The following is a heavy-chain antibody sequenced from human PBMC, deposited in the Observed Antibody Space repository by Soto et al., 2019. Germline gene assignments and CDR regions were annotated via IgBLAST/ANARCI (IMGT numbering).Heavy chain of an antibody. CDR1: GFTFSNYW. D-gene: IGHD2-8*02. V-gene: IGHV3-7*01. CDR3: ARHPDTDVDLLNWFDP. Sequence: EVQLVESGGGLVQPGGSLRLSCAASGFTFSNYWMNWVRQAPGKGLEWVANIKQDGSEKYYVDSVKGRFTISRDNANNSLSLQMSSLRPEDTAVYYCARHPDTDVDLLNWFDPWGQGTLVTVSS. CDR2: IKQDGSEK. J-gene: IGHJ5*02.